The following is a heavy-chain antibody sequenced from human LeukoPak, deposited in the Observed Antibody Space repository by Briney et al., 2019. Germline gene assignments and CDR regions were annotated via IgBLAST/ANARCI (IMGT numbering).Heavy chain of an antibody. V-gene: IGHV3-23*01. Sequence: GGSLRLSCAASGFNFSSYAMSWVRQAPGKGLEWVSAISGSGSSTYYADSVKGRFTISRDNSKNTLYLQMNSLRAEDTAVYYCAKGGSGWYSSGYFDYWGQGTLVTVSS. CDR2: ISGSGSST. D-gene: IGHD6-19*01. CDR3: AKGGSGWYSSGYFDY. CDR1: GFNFSSYA. J-gene: IGHJ4*02.